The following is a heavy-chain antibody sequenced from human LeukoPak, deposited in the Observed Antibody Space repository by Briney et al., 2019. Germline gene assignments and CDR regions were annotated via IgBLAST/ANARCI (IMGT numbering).Heavy chain of an antibody. D-gene: IGHD6-13*01. Sequence: SETLSLTCTVSGYSISSDYYWGWIRQPPGKGRGWIGSIYHSGTTYYNPSLKSRVIISVDTSKNQFSLKVGSVTAADTAVYYCARDLAAAGTGGDYWGQGTLVTVSS. CDR2: IYHSGTT. CDR3: ARDLAAAGTGGDY. V-gene: IGHV4-38-2*02. CDR1: GYSISSDYY. J-gene: IGHJ4*02.